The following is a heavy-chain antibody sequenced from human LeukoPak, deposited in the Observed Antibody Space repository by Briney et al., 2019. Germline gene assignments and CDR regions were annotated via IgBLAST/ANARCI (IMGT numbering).Heavy chain of an antibody. J-gene: IGHJ6*02. V-gene: IGHV4-4*07. CDR2: IYTSGST. Sequence: SETLSLTCTVSGGSISIYYWSWIRQPAGKGLEWIGRIYTSGSTNYNPSLKSRVTMSVDTSKNQFSLKLSSVTAADTAVYYCARAHSSGRYYYYGMDVWGQGTTVTVSS. D-gene: IGHD6-19*01. CDR1: GGSISIYY. CDR3: ARAHSSGRYYYYGMDV.